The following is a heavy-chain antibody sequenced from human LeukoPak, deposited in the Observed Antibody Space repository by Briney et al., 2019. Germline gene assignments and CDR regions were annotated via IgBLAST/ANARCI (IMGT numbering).Heavy chain of an antibody. J-gene: IGHJ4*01. Sequence: GGSLRLSCAASGFTFSNAWMSWVRQTPGKGLVWVGRVKRTTDGGTTDYAAPVKDRFTVSRDDSKNTGYLQMNSLKIEKTGVYYGTADIQGAIPGNFDYWGKEPWSPSPQ. D-gene: IGHD2-2*02. V-gene: IGHV3-15*01. CDR3: TADIQGAIPGNFDY. CDR2: VKRTTDGGTT. CDR1: GFTFSNAW.